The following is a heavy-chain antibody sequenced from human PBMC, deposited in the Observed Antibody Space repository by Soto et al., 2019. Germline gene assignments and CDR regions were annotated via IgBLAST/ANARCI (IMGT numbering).Heavy chain of an antibody. CDR1: GFTFSTYW. Sequence: GGSLRLSCAASGFTFSTYWMHWVRQAPGKGLVWVSHIKGDGRSTSYADSVKGRFTISRDNARNTLYLHMSSLGAEDTGVYYWARAHREDIIVFVGARPREYGIDIWCQAITVTVS. V-gene: IGHV3-74*01. D-gene: IGHD2-15*01. J-gene: IGHJ6*02. CDR3: ARAHREDIIVFVGARPREYGIDI. CDR2: IKGDGRST.